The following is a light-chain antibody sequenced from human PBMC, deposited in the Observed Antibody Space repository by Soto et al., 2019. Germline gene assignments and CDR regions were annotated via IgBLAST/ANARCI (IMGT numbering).Light chain of an antibody. CDR2: DAS. CDR3: QHRSKWPIT. CDR1: QSVSSY. V-gene: IGKV3-11*01. J-gene: IGKJ4*01. Sequence: EIVLTQSPATLSLSPGERATLSCRASQSVSSYLAWYQQKPGQAPRLLIYDASNRATGIPARFSGSGSGTGFTTTISRPVTEDFADYYCQHRSKWPITFGGGTKVEIK.